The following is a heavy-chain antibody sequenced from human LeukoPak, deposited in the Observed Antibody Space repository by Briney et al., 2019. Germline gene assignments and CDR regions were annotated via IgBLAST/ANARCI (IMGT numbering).Heavy chain of an antibody. CDR2: ISSSSDYI. D-gene: IGHD4-17*01. J-gene: IGHJ4*02. V-gene: IGHV3-21*01. Sequence: GGSLRLSCAASGFTFSSDSMNWVRQAPGKGLEWVSSISSSSDYIYYADSVKGRFTISRDNAKNSPSLQMNSLRAEDTAVYYCARAAGYGDYRCFDYWGQGTLVTVSS. CDR3: ARAAGYGDYRCFDY. CDR1: GFTFSSDS.